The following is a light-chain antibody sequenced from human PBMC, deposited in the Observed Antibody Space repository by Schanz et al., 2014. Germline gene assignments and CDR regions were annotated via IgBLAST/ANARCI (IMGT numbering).Light chain of an antibody. CDR3: SSYTSTSTLI. J-gene: IGLJ2*01. CDR1: SSDVGSTYL. Sequence: QSALTQPASVSGSPGQSVTISCTGTSSDVGSTYLVSWYQQHPGKAPKLLIFEGSTRPSGVSNRFSGSKSGNTASLTTSGIQAEDEADYYCSSYTSTSTLIFGGGTKVTVL. V-gene: IGLV2-14*02. CDR2: EGS.